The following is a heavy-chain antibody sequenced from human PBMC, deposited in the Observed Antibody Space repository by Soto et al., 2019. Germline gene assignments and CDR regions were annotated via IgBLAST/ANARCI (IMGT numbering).Heavy chain of an antibody. D-gene: IGHD3-10*01. J-gene: IGHJ4*02. CDR1: GFTFSNYW. CDR3: VRDVAFGRDDY. Sequence: EVHLVESGGGLVQPGGSLRLSCAVSGFTFSNYWMSWIRQAPGKGLEWVANIRQDGTDTHYVDSVKGRFTISRDNAGNSLYLQMSSLRVEDTAVYYCVRDVAFGRDDYWGQGTLVNVSS. CDR2: IRQDGTDT. V-gene: IGHV3-7*04.